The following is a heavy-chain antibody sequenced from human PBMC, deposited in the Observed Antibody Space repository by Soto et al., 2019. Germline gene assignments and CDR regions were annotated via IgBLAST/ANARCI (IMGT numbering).Heavy chain of an antibody. J-gene: IGHJ3*02. D-gene: IGHD1-26*01. CDR3: ARGVSGADGLDI. V-gene: IGHV3-74*01. Sequence: EVQLVESGGGLVQPGGSLRLSCAASGFTFSSYWMHWVRQAPGKGLVLVSRINSDGSSTNYADSVKSRYTISRDNAKNTLYQQMNSLRAKETAVYYCARGVSGADGLDIWGQGTMVTVSS. CDR1: GFTFSSYW. CDR2: INSDGSST.